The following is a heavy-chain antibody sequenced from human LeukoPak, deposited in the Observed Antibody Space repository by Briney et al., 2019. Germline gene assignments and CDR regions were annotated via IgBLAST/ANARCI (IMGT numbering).Heavy chain of an antibody. CDR2: ISYDGSNK. V-gene: IGHV3-30*18. CDR3: AKDVSWNWFDP. CDR1: GFXFSTYA. J-gene: IGHJ5*02. Sequence: GGSLRLSCAASGFXFSTYAMHWVRQAPGKGQEWVAVISYDGSNKYYADSVKGRFTISRDNSKNTLYLQMNTLRAEDTAVYYCAKDVSWNWFDPWGQGTLVTVSS.